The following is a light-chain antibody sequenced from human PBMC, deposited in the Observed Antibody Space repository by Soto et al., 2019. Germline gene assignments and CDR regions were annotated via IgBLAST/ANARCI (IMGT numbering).Light chain of an antibody. Sequence: EIVTQRSPRSLSVSPGKRATRSCRASPSVSGRYLPWYQQNPGQSPRLLFYAASNTAPGIPDSFSGSGSGTDLTLTISRLEPEDSAVYYCQHYGGSPSITFRQGSRLEIK. CDR3: QHYGGSPSIT. V-gene: IGKV3-20*01. J-gene: IGKJ5*01. CDR2: AAS. CDR1: PSVSGRY.